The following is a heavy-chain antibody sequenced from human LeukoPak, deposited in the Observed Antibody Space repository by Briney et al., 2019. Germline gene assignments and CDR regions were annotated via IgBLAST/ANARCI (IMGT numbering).Heavy chain of an antibody. Sequence: ASVKVSCKASGYTFTSYDINWVRQATGRGPEWMGWVNPNSGDTGSPQNFQGRVTITRNSSINTAYMELSSLTSEDTAVYYCAKSHDYSNYIFEFWGQGTLVTVPS. V-gene: IGHV1-8*01. CDR1: GYTFTSYD. CDR2: VNPNSGDT. D-gene: IGHD4-11*01. J-gene: IGHJ4*02. CDR3: AKSHDYSNYIFEF.